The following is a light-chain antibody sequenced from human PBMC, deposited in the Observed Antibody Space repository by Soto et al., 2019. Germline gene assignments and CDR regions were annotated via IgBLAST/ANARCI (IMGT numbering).Light chain of an antibody. Sequence: IQRNKSPSSMPRSVADGVTITFPASQTISSWLAWYQQKPGKAPKLLIYHASNLQSGVPSRFSGSGSGTEFTLTIASLQPDDFATYYCQQYENFSGTFGPGSTADVK. CDR2: HAS. CDR3: QQYENFSGT. V-gene: IGKV1-5*01. CDR1: QTISSW. J-gene: IGKJ1*01.